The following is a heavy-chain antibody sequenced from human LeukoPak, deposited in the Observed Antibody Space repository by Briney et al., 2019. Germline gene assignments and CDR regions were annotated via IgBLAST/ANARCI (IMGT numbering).Heavy chain of an antibody. J-gene: IGHJ4*02. CDR1: GFTFSSYS. D-gene: IGHD2-8*01. Sequence: GGSLRLSCAASGFTFSSYSMNWVRQAPGKGLEWVSSISSTSIYKYYADSAKGRFTISRDNAKDSLFLQMNSLGAEDTAIYYCARDPRIYCTNGICRDDYFDNWGQGTLVTVSS. CDR2: ISSTSIYK. CDR3: ARDPRIYCTNGICRDDYFDN. V-gene: IGHV3-21*01.